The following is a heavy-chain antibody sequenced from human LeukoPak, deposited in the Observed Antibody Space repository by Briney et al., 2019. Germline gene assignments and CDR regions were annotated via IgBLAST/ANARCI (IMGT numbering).Heavy chain of an antibody. V-gene: IGHV4-30-2*01. D-gene: IGHD1-20*01. J-gene: IGHJ6*03. CDR3: ARHPLTESMGYYYYYYMDV. Sequence: SETLSLTCTVSGGSISSGGYYWSWIRQPPGKGLEWIGYIYHSGSTYYNPSLKSRVTISVDRSKNQFSLKLSSVTAADTAVYYCARHPLTESMGYYYYYYMDVWGKGTTVTVSS. CDR2: IYHSGST. CDR1: GGSISSGGYY.